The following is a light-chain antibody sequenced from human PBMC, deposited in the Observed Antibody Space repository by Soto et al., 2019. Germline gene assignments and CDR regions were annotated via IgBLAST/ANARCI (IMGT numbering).Light chain of an antibody. V-gene: IGKV1-39*01. CDR3: QQSYSTPRLFT. Sequence: DIQMTQSPSSLSASVGDRVTITCRASQSIRRYLNWYQQKPGKAPKLLIYAASSLQSGVPSRFSGSGSGTDFTLTISSLQPEDSATYYCQQSYSTPRLFTFGQGTNLEI. CDR2: AAS. J-gene: IGKJ2*01. CDR1: QSIRRY.